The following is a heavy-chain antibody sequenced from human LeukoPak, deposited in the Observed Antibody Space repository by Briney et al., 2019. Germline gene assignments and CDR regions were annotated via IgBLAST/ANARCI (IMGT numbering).Heavy chain of an antibody. D-gene: IGHD2-2*01. CDR2: ISASGGTT. V-gene: IGHV3-23*01. CDR1: GFTFNNYA. J-gene: IGHJ5*01. Sequence: GGSLRLSCAASGFTFNNYAMSWVRQAPGKGLEWVSAISASGGTTYYADSVKGRFTISRDNSENTLFLQMNSLRAEDTAVYYCAKEPREYCSSTSCPNWFDSWGQGTLVTLYS. CDR3: AKEPREYCSSTSCPNWFDS.